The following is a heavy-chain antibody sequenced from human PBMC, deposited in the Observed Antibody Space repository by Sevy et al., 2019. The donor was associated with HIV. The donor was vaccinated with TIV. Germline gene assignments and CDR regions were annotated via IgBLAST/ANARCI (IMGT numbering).Heavy chain of an antibody. Sequence: GGSLRLSCAATGFTVTGNYMSWVRQGPGKGLEWVSGFYNGDSTQYADSVKGRFTISRDKSNNTLYLQMDSLRAEDTAVYYCAREAGSSSFDYWGQGTLVTVS. CDR3: AREAGSSSFDY. D-gene: IGHD6-13*01. CDR2: FYNGDST. J-gene: IGHJ4*02. V-gene: IGHV3-53*01. CDR1: GFTVTGNY.